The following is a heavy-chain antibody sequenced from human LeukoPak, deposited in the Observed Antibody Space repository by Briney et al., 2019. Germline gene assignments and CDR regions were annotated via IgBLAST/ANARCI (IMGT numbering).Heavy chain of an antibody. CDR3: ARHDRLRADYTYGPMYY. J-gene: IGHJ4*02. D-gene: IGHD5-18*01. CDR1: CGSISSYY. Sequence: SETLSLTCTVSCGSISSYYWSWIRQPPGKGLEWIGYIYYSGSTKYNPSLRSRVTISVDTSRNQFSLKLSSVTAADTAVYYCARHDRLRADYTYGPMYYWGQGTLVTVSS. V-gene: IGHV4-59*08. CDR2: IYYSGST.